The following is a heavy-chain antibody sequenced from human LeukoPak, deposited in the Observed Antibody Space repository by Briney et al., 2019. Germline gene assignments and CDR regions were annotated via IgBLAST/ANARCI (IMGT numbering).Heavy chain of an antibody. J-gene: IGHJ6*04. D-gene: IGHD6-19*01. Sequence: GGSLRLSCAASGFTFSSYSMNWVRQAPGKGLEWVSSISSSSYIYYADSVKGRFTISRDNAKNPLYLQMNSLRAEDTAVYYCARGSSLVAGFYYGIDVWGKGTTVTVSS. CDR1: GFTFSSYS. CDR2: ISSSSYI. V-gene: IGHV3-21*01. CDR3: ARGSSLVAGFYYGIDV.